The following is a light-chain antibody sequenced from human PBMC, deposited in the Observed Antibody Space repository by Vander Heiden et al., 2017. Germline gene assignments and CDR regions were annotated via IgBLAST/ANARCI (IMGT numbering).Light chain of an antibody. V-gene: IGKV3-20*01. CDR3: QQYGSSPLT. J-gene: IGKJ4*01. CDR2: DAS. Sequence: ELVLTQSPGTLSLAPGERATLFCRASQGVSSRYLAWYQQRPGQAPRLLIYDASIRATGIPERFSGSGSGTDFTLTISRLEPEDFAVYYCQQYGSSPLTFGGGIKVEIK. CDR1: QGVSSRY.